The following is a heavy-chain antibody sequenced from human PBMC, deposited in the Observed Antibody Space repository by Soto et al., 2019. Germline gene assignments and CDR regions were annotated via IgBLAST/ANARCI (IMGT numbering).Heavy chain of an antibody. CDR2: IYYSGST. Sequence: SESLSLTCTVSGGSISRYYWRWIRQPPGNGLEWIGYIYYSGSTNYNPSLKSRVTISVDTSKNQFSLKLSSVTAAETAVFYCAREYANSPEAFDFWGQGSLVTVTS. J-gene: IGHJ4*02. D-gene: IGHD2-2*01. CDR1: GGSISRYY. V-gene: IGHV4-59*01. CDR3: AREYANSPEAFDF.